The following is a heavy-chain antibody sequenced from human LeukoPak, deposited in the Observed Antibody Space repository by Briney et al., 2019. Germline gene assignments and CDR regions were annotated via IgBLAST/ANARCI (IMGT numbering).Heavy chain of an antibody. V-gene: IGHV4-59*01. CDR3: ARGISRSNWFDP. CDR2: IYYSGST. J-gene: IGHJ5*02. Sequence: SETLSLTCTVPGGSISSYYWSWIRQPPGKGLEWIGYIYYSGSTNYNPSLKSRVTISVDTSKNQFSLKLSSVTAADTAVYYCARGISRSNWFDPWGQGTLVTVSS. CDR1: GGSISSYY. D-gene: IGHD1-14*01.